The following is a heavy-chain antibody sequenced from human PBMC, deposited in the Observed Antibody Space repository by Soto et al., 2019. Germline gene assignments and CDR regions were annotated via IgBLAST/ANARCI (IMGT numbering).Heavy chain of an antibody. CDR3: VRSPMDV. V-gene: IGHV4-39*01. CDR2: VFFSGRT. CDR1: GGSIRESGSY. Sequence: SETLSLTCTVSGGSIRESGSYWGWIRQSPGKGLEWIGSVFFSGRTHYNPSLKSRVSISIDASRNQFSLNVISVTAADTGVYYCVRSPMDVWGKGTTVTVSS. J-gene: IGHJ6*03.